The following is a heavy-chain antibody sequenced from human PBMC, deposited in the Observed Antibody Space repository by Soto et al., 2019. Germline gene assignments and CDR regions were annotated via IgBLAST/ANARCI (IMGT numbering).Heavy chain of an antibody. CDR2: IMPVFPTP. CDR3: ARDKDRLQLGGNYYYILDV. Sequence: QVQLVQSGAEVKKPGSSVKVSCKASGGTFSTSAISWVRQAPGQGLEWVGGIMPVFPTPDYAQNFHGRVTLTADESTTTAYLELTSLSADDTAVYYCARDKDRLQLGGNYYYILDVGGQGTAITVSS. V-gene: IGHV1-69*12. J-gene: IGHJ6*02. D-gene: IGHD1-1*01. CDR1: GGTFSTSA.